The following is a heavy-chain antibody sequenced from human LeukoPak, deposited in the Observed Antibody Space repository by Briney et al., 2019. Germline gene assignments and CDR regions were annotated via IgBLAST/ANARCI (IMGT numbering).Heavy chain of an antibody. V-gene: IGHV3-11*01. CDR1: GFTFSDYY. CDR3: ARDEVPAAREYFDY. Sequence: PGGSLRLSCAASGFTFSDYYMSWIRQAPGKGLEWVSYISSSGSTIYYADSVKGRFTISRDNAKNSLYLQMNSLRAEDTAVYYCARDEVPAAREYFDYWGQGTLVTVSS. D-gene: IGHD2-2*01. J-gene: IGHJ4*02. CDR2: ISSSGSTI.